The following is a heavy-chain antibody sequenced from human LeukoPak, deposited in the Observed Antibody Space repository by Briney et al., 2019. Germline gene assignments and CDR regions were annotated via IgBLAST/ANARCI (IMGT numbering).Heavy chain of an antibody. CDR2: IYYSGST. CDR1: GGSLSGYY. Sequence: SETLSLTCAVYGGSLSGYYWSWIRQPPGKGLEWIGYIYYSGSTNYNPSLKSRVTISVDTSKNQFSLKLSSVTAADTAVYYCAASYVLDYWGQGTLVTVSS. V-gene: IGHV4-59*01. J-gene: IGHJ4*02. CDR3: AASYVLDY. D-gene: IGHD3-10*02.